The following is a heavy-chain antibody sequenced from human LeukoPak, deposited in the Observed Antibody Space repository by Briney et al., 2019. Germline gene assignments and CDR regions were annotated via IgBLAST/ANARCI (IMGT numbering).Heavy chain of an antibody. D-gene: IGHD6-19*01. CDR3: ARDRGASSGPLDY. CDR2: IIPIFGTA. J-gene: IGHJ4*02. CDR1: GGTFSSYA. Sequence: ASVKVSCKAFGGTFSSYAISWVRQAPGQGLEWMGRIIPIFGTANYAQKFQGRVTITTDESTSTAYMELSSLRSEDTAVYYCARDRGASSGPLDYWGQGTLVTVSS. V-gene: IGHV1-69*05.